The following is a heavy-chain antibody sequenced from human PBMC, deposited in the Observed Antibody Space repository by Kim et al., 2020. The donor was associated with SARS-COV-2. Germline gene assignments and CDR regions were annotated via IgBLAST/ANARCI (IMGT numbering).Heavy chain of an antibody. CDR1: GGSFSGYY. CDR2: INHSGST. V-gene: IGHV4-34*01. D-gene: IGHD2-2*01. CDR3: ARGPGGCSSTSCYGRYYYYGMDV. J-gene: IGHJ6*02. Sequence: SETLSLICAVYGGSFSGYYWSWIRQPPGKGLEWIGEINHSGSTNYNPSLKSRVTISVDTSKNQFSLKLSSVTAADTAVYYCARGPGGCSSTSCYGRYYYYGMDVWGQGTTVTVSS.